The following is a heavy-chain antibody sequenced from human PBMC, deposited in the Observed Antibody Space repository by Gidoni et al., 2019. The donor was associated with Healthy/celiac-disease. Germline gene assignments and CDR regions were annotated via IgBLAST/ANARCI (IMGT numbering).Heavy chain of an antibody. Sequence: EVQLVESGGGLVKPGGSLRLSCAASGFTFSSYSMNWVRQVPGKGLEWVSSISSSSSYIYYADSVKGRFTISRDNAKNSLYLQMNSLRAEDTAVYYCASLQRYSGSYFRGDVWGKGTTVTVSS. J-gene: IGHJ6*04. D-gene: IGHD1-26*01. CDR1: GFTFSSYS. CDR3: ASLQRYSGSYFRGDV. CDR2: ISSSSSYI. V-gene: IGHV3-21*01.